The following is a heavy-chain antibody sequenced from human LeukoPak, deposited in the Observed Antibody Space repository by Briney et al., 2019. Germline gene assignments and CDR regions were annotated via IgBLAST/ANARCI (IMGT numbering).Heavy chain of an antibody. CDR2: IYYSGST. CDR3: ARDLGIVGATGAFDI. V-gene: IGHV4-59*01. Sequence: PSETPSLTCTVSGGSISSYYWSWIRQPPGKGLEWIGYIYYSGSTNYNPSLKSRVTISVDTSKNQFSLKLSSVTAADTAVYYCARDLGIVGATGAFDIWGQGTMVTVSS. D-gene: IGHD1-26*01. CDR1: GGSISSYY. J-gene: IGHJ3*02.